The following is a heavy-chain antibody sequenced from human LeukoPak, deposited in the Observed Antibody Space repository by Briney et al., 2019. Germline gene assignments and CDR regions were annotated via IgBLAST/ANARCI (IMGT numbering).Heavy chain of an antibody. CDR2: LYRSGST. CDR1: GFNVSKNY. V-gene: IGHV3-53*04. J-gene: IGHJ4*02. D-gene: IGHD3-22*01. CDR3: VRELVEYFDATGFYWD. Sequence: PGGSLRLSCTASGFNVSKNYMSWVRQAPGKGLEWVSVLYRSGSTYYADSVRGRFTISRHTSKNTLYLDMNGLRPEDTAMYYCVRELVEYFDATGFYWDWGQGTLVTVSS.